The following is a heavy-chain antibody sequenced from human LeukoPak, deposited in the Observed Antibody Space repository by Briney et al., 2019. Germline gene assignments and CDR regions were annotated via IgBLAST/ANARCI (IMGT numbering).Heavy chain of an antibody. CDR3: ACCGYYNDY. D-gene: IGHD3-9*01. CDR1: SGSVSSGSYY. J-gene: IGHJ4*02. CDR2: FYYSGST. V-gene: IGHV4-61*01. Sequence: PSETLSLTCTVSSGSVSSGSYYWSWIRQPPGKGLEWIGYFYYSGSTNYNPSLKSRVTISVDTSKNQFSLKLSSVTAADTAVYYCACCGYYNDYWGQGTLVTVSS.